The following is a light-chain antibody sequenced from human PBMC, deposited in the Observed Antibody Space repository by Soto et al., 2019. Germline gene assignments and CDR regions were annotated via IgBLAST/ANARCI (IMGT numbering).Light chain of an antibody. J-gene: IGKJ4*01. CDR2: DAS. Sequence: DIQMTQSPSTLSASVGDRVAITCRASQNIGSRLAWYQQKPDEAPKLLIYDASSLESGVPLRFGGSGSGTDFTLIISSLQPDDFATYHCQQCNTPVTIGGGTKVEIK. V-gene: IGKV1-5*01. CDR3: QQCNTPVT. CDR1: QNIGSR.